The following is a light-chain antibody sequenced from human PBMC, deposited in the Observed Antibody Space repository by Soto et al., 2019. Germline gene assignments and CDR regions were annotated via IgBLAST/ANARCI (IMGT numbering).Light chain of an antibody. CDR3: QQYDILPIT. V-gene: IGKV1-33*01. Sequence: IQMTQSPSYMFASVWDSVTSTCQATQDINIYLNWYQQKPGKAPNLLIYDASNLEIGVPSRFSGSGSGTHFTFTISSLQTEDIGTYYCQQYDILPITFGRGTRLEIK. CDR2: DAS. CDR1: QDINIY. J-gene: IGKJ5*01.